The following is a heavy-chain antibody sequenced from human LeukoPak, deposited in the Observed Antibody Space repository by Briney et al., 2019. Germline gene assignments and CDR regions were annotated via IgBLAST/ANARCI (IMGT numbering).Heavy chain of an antibody. CDR2: IYPGDSDT. CDR1: GYGFTSYW. V-gene: IGHV5-51*01. Sequence: GESLQISCKGSGYGFTSYWIGWGRRMPGKGLEWMGIIYPGDSDTRYSPSFQGQVTISADKSISTAYLQWSSLKASDTAMYYCSRRITMVRGVIIRAFDIWGQGTMVTVSS. D-gene: IGHD3-10*01. CDR3: SRRITMVRGVIIRAFDI. J-gene: IGHJ3*02.